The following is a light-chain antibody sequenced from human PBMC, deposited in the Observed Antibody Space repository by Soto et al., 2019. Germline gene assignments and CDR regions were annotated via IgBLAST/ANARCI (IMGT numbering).Light chain of an antibody. J-gene: IGLJ1*01. V-gene: IGLV2-14*01. Sequence: QSVLTQPASVSGSPGQSITISCTGTSSDVGGYNYVSWYQQHPGKAPKFMIYDVSNRTSGVSNRFSGSKSGNTASLTISGLQAEDEDDYYCCSYTTSNTRQIVFGTGTKLTV. CDR2: DVS. CDR3: CSYTTSNTRQIV. CDR1: SSDVGGYNY.